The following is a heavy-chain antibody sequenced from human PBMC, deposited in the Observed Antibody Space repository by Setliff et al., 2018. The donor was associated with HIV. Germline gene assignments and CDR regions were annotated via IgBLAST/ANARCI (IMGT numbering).Heavy chain of an antibody. Sequence: PSETLSLTCSVSGGSISSNKYYWSWIRQPPGKGLEWTGSIYHSGKTYYNPPLKSRVTISVDTSKNQFSLKLSSVTAADAAVYYCASRVYYYDSSGYLREEGFDPWGQGTLVTVSS. CDR1: GGSISSNKYY. CDR2: IYHSGKT. J-gene: IGHJ5*02. D-gene: IGHD3-22*01. CDR3: ASRVYYYDSSGYLREEGFDP. V-gene: IGHV4-39*01.